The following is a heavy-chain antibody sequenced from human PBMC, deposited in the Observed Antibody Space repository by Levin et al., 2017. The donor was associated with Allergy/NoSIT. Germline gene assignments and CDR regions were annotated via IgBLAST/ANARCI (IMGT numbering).Heavy chain of an antibody. CDR1: GFTFSDYY. V-gene: IGHV3-11*05. D-gene: IGHD6-13*01. J-gene: IGHJ6*02. CDR2: ISSSSSYT. Sequence: PGGSLRLSCAASGFTFSDYYMSWIRQAPGKGLEWVSYISSSSSYTNYADSVKGRFTISRDNAKNSLYLQMNSLRAEDTAVYYCARDPGGVGGEEQHGKGRVGDAGYYYYGMDVWGQGTTVTVSS. CDR3: ARDPGGVGGEEQHGKGRVGDAGYYYYGMDV.